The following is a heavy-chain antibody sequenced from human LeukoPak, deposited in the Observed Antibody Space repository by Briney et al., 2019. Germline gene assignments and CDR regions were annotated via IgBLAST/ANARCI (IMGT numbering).Heavy chain of an antibody. CDR1: GYTFTSYY. Sequence: GASVKVSRKASGYTFTSYYMHWVRQAPGQGLEWMGIINPSGGSTSYAQKFQGRVTMTRDTSTSTVYMELSSLRSEDTAVYYCARGIVVVRGSSSWYTSWGQGTLVTVSS. CDR2: INPSGGST. V-gene: IGHV1-46*01. J-gene: IGHJ4*02. CDR3: ARGIVVVRGSSSWYTS. D-gene: IGHD6-13*01.